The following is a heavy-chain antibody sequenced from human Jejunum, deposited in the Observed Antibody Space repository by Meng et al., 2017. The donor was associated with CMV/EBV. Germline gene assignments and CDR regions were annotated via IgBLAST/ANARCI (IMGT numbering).Heavy chain of an antibody. CDR1: GGSISSSTYY. CDR2: IYYSGNT. V-gene: IGHV4-39*07. CDR3: ARVPYTYGYGWLDP. D-gene: IGHD5-18*01. Sequence: GGSISSSTYYWGWIRQPPEKGLEWIGNIYYSGNTYYNPSLKSRVTISVDTSKNQFSLSLTSVTAADTAVYYCARVPYTYGYGWLDPWGQGTLVTVSS. J-gene: IGHJ5*02.